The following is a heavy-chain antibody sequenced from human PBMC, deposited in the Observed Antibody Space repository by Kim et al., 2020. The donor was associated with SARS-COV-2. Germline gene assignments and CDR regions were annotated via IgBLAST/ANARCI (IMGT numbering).Heavy chain of an antibody. J-gene: IGHJ4*02. CDR3: ARGNYDFWSGYLDPPVGYDY. V-gene: IGHV4-59*08. CDR1: GGSISSYY. CDR2: IYYSGST. D-gene: IGHD3-3*01. Sequence: SETLSLTCTVSGGSISSYYWSWIRQPPGKGLEWIGYIYYSGSTNYNPSLKSRVTISVDTSKNQFSLKLSSVTAADTAVYYCARGNYDFWSGYLDPPVGYDYWGQGTLVTVSS.